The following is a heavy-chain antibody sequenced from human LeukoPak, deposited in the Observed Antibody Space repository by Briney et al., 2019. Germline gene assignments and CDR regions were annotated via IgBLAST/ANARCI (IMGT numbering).Heavy chain of an antibody. V-gene: IGHV1-69*06. D-gene: IGHD3-3*01. CDR1: GGTFSSYA. CDR2: IIPIFGTA. J-gene: IGHJ4*02. CDR3: ARDVGSLYDFWSGYIDY. Sequence: ASVKVSCKASGGTFSSYAISWVRQAPGQGLEWMGGIIPIFGTANYAQKFQGRVTITADKSTSTAYMELRSLRSDDTAVYYCARDVGSLYDFWSGYIDYWGQGTLVTVSS.